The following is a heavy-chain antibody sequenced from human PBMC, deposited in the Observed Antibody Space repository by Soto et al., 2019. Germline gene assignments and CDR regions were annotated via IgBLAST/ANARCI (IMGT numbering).Heavy chain of an antibody. D-gene: IGHD5-12*01. CDR1: GFTFSSYG. CDR2: ISYDGSNK. CDR3: AKDLYDETVATYYYGMDV. Sequence: QVQLVESGGGVVQPGRSLRLSCAASGFTFSSYGMHWVRQAPGKGLEWVAGISYDGSNKYYADSVKGRFTISRDNSKNTLYLQMKSLRAEDTAVYYCAKDLYDETVATYYYGMDVWGQGTTVTVSS. V-gene: IGHV3-30*18. J-gene: IGHJ6*02.